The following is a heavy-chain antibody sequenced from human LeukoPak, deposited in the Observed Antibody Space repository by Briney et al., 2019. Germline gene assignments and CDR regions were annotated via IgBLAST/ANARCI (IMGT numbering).Heavy chain of an antibody. Sequence: GGSLRLSCAASGFTFSGYWMSWVRQAPGKGLEWVANIKQDGSEKYYVDSVKGRFTISRDNAKNSLYLQMNSLRAEDTAVYYCARGYSSSWYGFGYYYYMDVWGKGTTVTISS. CDR1: GFTFSGYW. V-gene: IGHV3-7*01. D-gene: IGHD6-13*01. CDR3: ARGYSSSWYGFGYYYYMDV. J-gene: IGHJ6*03. CDR2: IKQDGSEK.